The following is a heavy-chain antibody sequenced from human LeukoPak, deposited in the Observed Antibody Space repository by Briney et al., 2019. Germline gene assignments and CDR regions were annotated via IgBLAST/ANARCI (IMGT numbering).Heavy chain of an antibody. Sequence: PSETLSLTCAVSGYSLSRVYYSGWIRPPPGNGLEWIGSIYHSGSTYYNPSLKSRVTISVDTSKNQFSLKLSSVPAADTAVYYCASRPSTATTGPDYWGQGTLVTVSS. CDR2: IYHSGST. D-gene: IGHD1-1*01. CDR3: ASRPSTATTGPDY. J-gene: IGHJ4*02. V-gene: IGHV4-38-2*01. CDR1: GYSLSRVYY.